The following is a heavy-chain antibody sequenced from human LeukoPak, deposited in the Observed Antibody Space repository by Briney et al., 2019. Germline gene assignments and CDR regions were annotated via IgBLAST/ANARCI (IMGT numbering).Heavy chain of an antibody. CDR3: ARVPGSSWYSNWFDP. V-gene: IGHV4-34*01. D-gene: IGHD6-13*01. CDR2: INHSGST. CDR1: GGSFSGYY. J-gene: IGHJ5*02. Sequence: SETLSLTCAVYGGSFSGYYWSWIRQPPGKGLEWIGEINHSGSTNYNPSLKSRVTISVDTSKNQFSLKLSSVTAADTAVYYCARVPGSSWYSNWFDPWGQGTLVTVSS.